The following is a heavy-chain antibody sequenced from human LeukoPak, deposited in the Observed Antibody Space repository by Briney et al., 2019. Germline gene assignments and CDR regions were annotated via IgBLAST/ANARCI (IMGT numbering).Heavy chain of an antibody. V-gene: IGHV4-39*01. CDR3: ARHSLSARGDFNY. CDR2: VRYGETT. J-gene: IGHJ4*02. D-gene: IGHD4-17*01. CDR1: GGSMSSTDSY. Sequence: SETLSITCTVSGGSMSSTDSYWGWIRQPLGNGMEWVGSVRYGETTYYNPTLKSRVTISADTSKNQFSLNLGSVTAADTAVYYCARHSLSARGDFNYWGQGSLVTVSS.